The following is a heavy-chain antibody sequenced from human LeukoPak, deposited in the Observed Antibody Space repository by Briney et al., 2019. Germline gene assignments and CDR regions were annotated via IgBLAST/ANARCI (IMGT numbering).Heavy chain of an antibody. J-gene: IGHJ6*02. Sequence: GGSLRLSCAASGLTFRNYWMTWVRQAPGKGLEWVANIKEDGSEKYYADSVKGRFTISRDNAKNSLYLQMDSLRVDDTAVYYCARDVCSSTSCYTGYYYYGMDVWGQGTTVTVSS. CDR1: GLTFRNYW. CDR2: IKEDGSEK. V-gene: IGHV3-7*01. D-gene: IGHD2-2*02. CDR3: ARDVCSSTSCYTGYYYYGMDV.